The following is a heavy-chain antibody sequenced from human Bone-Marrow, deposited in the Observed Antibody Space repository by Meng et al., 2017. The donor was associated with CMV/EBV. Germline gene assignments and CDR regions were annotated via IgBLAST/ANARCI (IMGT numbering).Heavy chain of an antibody. Sequence: GESLKISCAASGFTFSSYWMHWVRQAPGKGLVWVSRINSDGSSTSYVDSVKGRFTISRDNAKNTLHLQMNSLRAEDTAVYYCAKSPRAYSTIFGVVTGHMDVWGQETTVTVSS. CDR1: GFTFSSYW. D-gene: IGHD3-3*01. CDR2: INSDGSST. J-gene: IGHJ6*02. CDR3: AKSPRAYSTIFGVVTGHMDV. V-gene: IGHV3-74*01.